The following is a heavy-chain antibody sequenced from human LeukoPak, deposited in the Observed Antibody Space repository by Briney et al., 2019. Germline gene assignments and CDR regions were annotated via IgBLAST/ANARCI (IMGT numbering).Heavy chain of an antibody. J-gene: IGHJ6*03. CDR3: ARGQLNYYGSGYYMDV. CDR2: MNPNSCNT. Sequence: ASVKVSCKASGYTFTSYDINWVRQATGQGLEWMGWMNPNSCNTGYAQKFQGRVTMTRNTSISTAYMELSSLRSEDTAVYYCARGQLNYYGSGYYMDVWGKGTTVTISS. V-gene: IGHV1-8*01. D-gene: IGHD3-10*01. CDR1: GYTFTSYD.